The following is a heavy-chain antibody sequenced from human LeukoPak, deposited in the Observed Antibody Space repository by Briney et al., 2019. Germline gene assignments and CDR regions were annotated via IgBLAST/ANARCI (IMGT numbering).Heavy chain of an antibody. J-gene: IGHJ3*02. CDR2: IYSGGST. V-gene: IGHV3-66*01. Sequence: GGSLRLSCAVSGFTVSSNYMSWVRQAPGKGLEWVSVIYSGGSTYYADSVKDRFTISRDNSKNTLYLQMNSLRAEDTAVYYCARSPLITEAFDIWGQRTMVTVSS. CDR1: GFTVSSNY. D-gene: IGHD3-10*01. CDR3: ARSPLITEAFDI.